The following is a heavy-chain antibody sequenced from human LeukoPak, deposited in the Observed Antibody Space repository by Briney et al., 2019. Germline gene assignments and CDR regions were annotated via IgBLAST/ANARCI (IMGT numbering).Heavy chain of an antibody. V-gene: IGHV3-7*03. Sequence: GGSLRLSCAASGFTFSDFYISCARQAPRKGLEWVANINKDGSEEKYVDSVKGRFTISRDNAKNSLYLQMSSLRADDTAVYYCARWPHCQDFWGGGTRVTVSS. J-gene: IGHJ4*02. CDR1: GFTFSDFY. CDR2: INKDGSEE. CDR3: ARWPHCQDF.